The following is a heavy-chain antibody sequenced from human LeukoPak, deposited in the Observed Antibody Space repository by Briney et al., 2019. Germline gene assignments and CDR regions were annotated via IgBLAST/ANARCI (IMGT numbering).Heavy chain of an antibody. CDR2: ISSSSSYI. J-gene: IGHJ3*02. CDR1: GVTFSSYS. D-gene: IGHD6-19*01. V-gene: IGHV3-21*01. CDR3: AKDGAWQWLSI. Sequence: PGGSLRLSCAASGVTFSSYSMNWVRQAPGKGLEWVSSISSSSSYIYYADSVKGRFTISRDNAKNSLYLQMNSLRAEDTAVYYCAKDGAWQWLSIWGQGTMVTVSS.